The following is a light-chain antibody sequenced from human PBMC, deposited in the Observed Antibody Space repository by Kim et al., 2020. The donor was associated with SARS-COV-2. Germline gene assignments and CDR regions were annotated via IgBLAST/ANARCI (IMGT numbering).Light chain of an antibody. Sequence: DIQMTQSPSHLSASVGDTVTISCRASQTIGKSLNWYQQKPGKAPNIVIFDASSLETGVPSRFSGSGSWADFTLTISSLQPDDFGSYYCQQSYTTPLTFGQGTRLEIK. CDR3: QQSYTTPLT. V-gene: IGKV1-39*01. CDR2: DAS. J-gene: IGKJ5*01. CDR1: QTIGKS.